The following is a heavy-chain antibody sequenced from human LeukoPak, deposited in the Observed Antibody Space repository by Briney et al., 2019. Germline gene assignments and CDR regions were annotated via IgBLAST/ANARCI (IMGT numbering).Heavy chain of an antibody. Sequence: SETLSLTCTVSGGSISSFYWSWIRQPPGKGLEWIGDIYYSGSTDYNPSLKSRVTISLDTSKNQFSLRLSSVTAADTAVYYCARSYNNAGYFYYGMDVWGQGTTVTVSS. V-gene: IGHV4-59*08. J-gene: IGHJ6*02. CDR1: GGSISSFY. CDR2: IYYSGST. D-gene: IGHD5-24*01. CDR3: ARSYNNAGYFYYGMDV.